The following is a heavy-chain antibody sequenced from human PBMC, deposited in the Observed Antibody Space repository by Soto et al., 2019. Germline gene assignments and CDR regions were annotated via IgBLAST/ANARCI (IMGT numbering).Heavy chain of an antibody. D-gene: IGHD6-6*01. V-gene: IGHV4-59*01. J-gene: IGHJ3*02. Sequence: SETLSLTCTVSGGSISSYYWSWIRQPPGKGLEWIGYIYYSGSTNYNPSLKSRVTISVDTSKNQFSLKLSSVTAADTAVYYCARERDSSSYRGAFDIWGQGTMVTVSS. CDR3: ARERDSSSYRGAFDI. CDR1: GGSISSYY. CDR2: IYYSGST.